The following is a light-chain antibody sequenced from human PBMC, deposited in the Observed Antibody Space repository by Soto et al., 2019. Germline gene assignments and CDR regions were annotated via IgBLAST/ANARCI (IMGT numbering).Light chain of an antibody. CDR3: SSYTSSSTPVV. V-gene: IGLV2-14*01. Sequence: QSALTQPASVSGSPGQSITISCTGTSSDVGGYNYVSWYQQHPGKAPKLMIYDVSTRPSGVSNRFSGSKSGNTASLTISGLQAEHEADYYCSSYTSSSTPVVFGGGTKLTVL. CDR2: DVS. CDR1: SSDVGGYNY. J-gene: IGLJ2*01.